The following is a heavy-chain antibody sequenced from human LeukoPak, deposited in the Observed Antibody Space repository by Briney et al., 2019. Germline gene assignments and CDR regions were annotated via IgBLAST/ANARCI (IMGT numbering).Heavy chain of an antibody. CDR2: IKQDGSEK. CDR1: GLTFSTYW. CDR3: AGGIAMVRGGDV. V-gene: IGHV3-7*01. J-gene: IGHJ6*04. D-gene: IGHD3-10*01. Sequence: GGSLRLSCAASGLTFSTYWMTWVRQAPGKGLEWAANIKQDGSEKNYVDSVKGRFTISRDNAKNSLYLQMNSLRVEDTAVYYCAGGIAMVRGGDVWGKGTPVTVSS.